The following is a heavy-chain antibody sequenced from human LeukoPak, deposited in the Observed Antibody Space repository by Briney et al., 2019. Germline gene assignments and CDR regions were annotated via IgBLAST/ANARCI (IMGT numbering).Heavy chain of an antibody. CDR2: IYYSGST. J-gene: IGHJ6*02. Sequence: PSETLSLTCTVSGGSVSSGSYYWSWIRQPPGKGLEWIGYIYYSGSTNYNPSLKSRVTISVDTSKNQFSLKLSSVTAADTAVYYCARVAVTTLGHYYYGMDVWGQGTTVTVSS. D-gene: IGHD4-17*01. CDR1: GGSVSSGSYY. V-gene: IGHV4-61*01. CDR3: ARVAVTTLGHYYYGMDV.